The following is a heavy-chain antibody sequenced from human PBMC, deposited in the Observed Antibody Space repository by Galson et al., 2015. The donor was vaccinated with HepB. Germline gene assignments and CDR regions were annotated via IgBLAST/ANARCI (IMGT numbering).Heavy chain of an antibody. CDR3: HTTTVTTGYYAMDV. Sequence: SLRLSCAASGFTFSSYVMHWVRQAPGKGLVWVSRINSDGNSTSYADSVKGRFTISRVNAKNTLFLQMNSLRAEDTAVYYCHTTTVTTGYYAMDVWGQGTTVTVSS. CDR1: GFTFSSYV. V-gene: IGHV3-74*01. J-gene: IGHJ6*01. CDR2: INSDGNST. D-gene: IGHD4-17*01.